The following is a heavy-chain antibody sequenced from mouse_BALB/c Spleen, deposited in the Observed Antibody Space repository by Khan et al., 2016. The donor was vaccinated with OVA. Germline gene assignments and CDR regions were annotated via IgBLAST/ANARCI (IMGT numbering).Heavy chain of an antibody. V-gene: IGHV9-3-1*01. CDR2: ISTYTGEP. J-gene: IGHJ4*01. CDR3: TRPPHFSYVLVY. Sequence: QIQLVQFGPELKKPGETVKISCKASGYTFTNYGMNWVKQAPGKALKWMGWISTYTGEPTYADDFKGRFAFSLETSASTAYLQINNLKNEDTTTXFCTRPPHFSYVLVYWGQGTSVTVSS. CDR1: GYTFTNYG.